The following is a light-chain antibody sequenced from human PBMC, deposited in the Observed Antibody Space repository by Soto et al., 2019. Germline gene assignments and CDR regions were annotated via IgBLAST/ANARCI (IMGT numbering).Light chain of an antibody. J-gene: IGLJ1*01. CDR1: SSDVGGYNY. Sequence: QSALTQPASVSGSPGQSITISCTGTSSDVGGYNYVSWYQQHPGKAPKLMIYDVSNRPSGVSNRLSGSKSGNTASLTISGVQAEDEADYYCSSYTSSSTYVFGTGTKLTVL. CDR2: DVS. CDR3: SSYTSSSTYV. V-gene: IGLV2-14*01.